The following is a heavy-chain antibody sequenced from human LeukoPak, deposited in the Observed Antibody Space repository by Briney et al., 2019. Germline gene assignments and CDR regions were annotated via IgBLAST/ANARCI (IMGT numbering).Heavy chain of an antibody. J-gene: IGHJ6*03. D-gene: IGHD6-13*01. CDR1: GYTFTSYY. CDR3: ARDRESSSWYLDYYYMDV. CDR2: INPSGGST. Sequence: ASVKVSCKASGYTFTSYYMHWVRQAPGQGLEWMGIINPSGGSTSYAQKFQGRVTMARDMSTSTVYMELSSLRSEDTAVYYCARDRESSSWYLDYYYMDVWGKGTTVTVSS. V-gene: IGHV1-46*01.